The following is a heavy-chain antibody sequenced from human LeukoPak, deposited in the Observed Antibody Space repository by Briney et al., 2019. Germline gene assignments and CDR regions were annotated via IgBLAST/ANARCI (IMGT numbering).Heavy chain of an antibody. Sequence: GASVKVSCKTSGYTFTYDSIHWVQQAPGKGLEWTGRIEPQDDEAIYADKFQGRLTISADTSTDTVYMELSGLSTEDTAVFYCTRGANWNYDWFDPWGQGTLVTVSS. CDR3: TRGANWNYDWFDP. CDR1: GYTFTYDS. V-gene: IGHV1-69-2*01. D-gene: IGHD1-7*01. CDR2: IEPQDDEA. J-gene: IGHJ5*02.